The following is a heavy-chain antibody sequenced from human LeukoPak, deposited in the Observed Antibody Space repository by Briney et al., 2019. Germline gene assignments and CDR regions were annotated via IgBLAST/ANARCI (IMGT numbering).Heavy chain of an antibody. Sequence: ASVKVSCKASGYTFTGYYMHWVRRAPGQGLEWMGRINPNSGGTNYAQKFQGRVTMTRDTSISTAYMELSRLRSDDTAVYYCARIDLAAAGPWGYWGQGTLVTVSS. CDR2: INPNSGGT. V-gene: IGHV1-2*06. CDR1: GYTFTGYY. J-gene: IGHJ4*02. D-gene: IGHD6-13*01. CDR3: ARIDLAAAGPWGY.